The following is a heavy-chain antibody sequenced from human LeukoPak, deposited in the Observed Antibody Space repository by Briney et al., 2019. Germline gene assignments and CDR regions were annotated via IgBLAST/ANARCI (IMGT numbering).Heavy chain of an antibody. CDR3: ARGPSEGELVATRGPFDY. D-gene: IGHD1-26*01. Sequence: PGGSLRLSCAASGFTFSSYAKHWVRQAPGKGLEWVAVISYDGSNKYYADSVKGRFTISRDNSKNTLYLQMNSLRAEDTAVYYCARGPSEGELVATRGPFDYWGQGTLVTVSS. CDR1: GFTFSSYA. V-gene: IGHV3-30-3*01. J-gene: IGHJ4*02. CDR2: ISYDGSNK.